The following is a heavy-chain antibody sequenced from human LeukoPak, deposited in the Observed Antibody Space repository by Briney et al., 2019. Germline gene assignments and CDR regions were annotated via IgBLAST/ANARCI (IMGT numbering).Heavy chain of an antibody. D-gene: IGHD6-19*01. CDR3: ARGFYSSGWYVVY. CDR2: INHSGST. Sequence: PSETLSLTCAVYGGSFSGYYWSWIRQPPGKGLEWIGEINHSGSTNYNPSLKSRVTISVDTSKNQFSLELSSVTAADTAVYYCARGFYSSGWYVVYWGQGTLVTVSS. CDR1: GGSFSGYY. V-gene: IGHV4-34*01. J-gene: IGHJ4*02.